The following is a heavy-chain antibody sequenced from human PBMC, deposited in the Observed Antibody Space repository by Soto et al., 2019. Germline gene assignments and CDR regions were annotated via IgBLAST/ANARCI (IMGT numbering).Heavy chain of an antibody. Sequence: GGSVKVSCKASGYTFFTYDISWVRQAPGQGLEWMGWISTYSGDTKYAQKFQGRVTMTTDTSTTTAYLEPRSLRSDDTAVYYCARHHGTTTSENWLDPWGQGTLVTVYS. V-gene: IGHV1-18*01. CDR3: ARHHGTTTSENWLDP. J-gene: IGHJ5*02. CDR2: ISTYSGDT. D-gene: IGHD4-17*01. CDR1: GYTFFTYD.